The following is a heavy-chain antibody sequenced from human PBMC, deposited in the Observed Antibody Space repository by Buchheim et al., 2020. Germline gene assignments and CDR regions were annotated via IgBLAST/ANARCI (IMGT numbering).Heavy chain of an antibody. D-gene: IGHD2-15*01. CDR1: GFTFSTHG. CDR3: AKDWGGGGSCYDF. V-gene: IGHV3-23*04. J-gene: IGHJ5*01. CDR2: IRGGGETT. Sequence: VQLVESGGGLVKPGGSLRLSCAASGFTFSTHGMSWVRQAPGKGLEWISAIRGGGETTNYADSVKGRFTISRDNSKNTVTLQMDSLRADDTAVYYCAKDWGGGGSCYDFWGQGTL.